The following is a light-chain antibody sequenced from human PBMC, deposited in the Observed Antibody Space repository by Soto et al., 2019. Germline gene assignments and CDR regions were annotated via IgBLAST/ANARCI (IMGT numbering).Light chain of an antibody. Sequence: ILVTHSPATLAVSSVERARLSFSASQSVSNYLAWYQHKPGQAPRLLISDASNRATGIPARFSGSGSETDFTLTISSLEPEDSAVYYCQQRSNWPSLTFGGGTKVDIK. CDR3: QQRSNWPSLT. CDR1: QSVSNY. CDR2: DAS. V-gene: IGKV3-11*01. J-gene: IGKJ4*01.